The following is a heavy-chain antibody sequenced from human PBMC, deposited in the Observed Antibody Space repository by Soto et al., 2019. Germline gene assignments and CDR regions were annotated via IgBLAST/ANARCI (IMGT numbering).Heavy chain of an antibody. D-gene: IGHD4-17*01. CDR2: IWYDGSNK. V-gene: IGHV3-33*01. J-gene: IGHJ4*02. Sequence: QVQLVESGGGVVQPGRSLRLSCAASGFTFSSYGMHWVRQAPGKGLEWVAVIWYDGSNKYYADSVKGRFTISRDNSKNTLYLQMNSLRAEDTAVYYCARAPRTTVGTDFDYWGQGTLVTVSS. CDR1: GFTFSSYG. CDR3: ARAPRTTVGTDFDY.